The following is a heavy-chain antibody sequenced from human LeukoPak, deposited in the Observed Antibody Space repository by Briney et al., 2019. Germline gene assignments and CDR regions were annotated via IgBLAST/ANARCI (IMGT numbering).Heavy chain of an antibody. V-gene: IGHV4-4*07. CDR1: GDSISSKY. J-gene: IGHJ6*03. CDR3: ARLRYQSTNCVCNYYMDV. D-gene: IGHD2-2*01. CDR2: INTSGTI. Sequence: SETLSLTCSVSGDSISSKYWTWIRQPAGKGLEWIGRINTSGTITYNASLKSRVTMSIDTSKNQFSLKLTSVTAADTAMYFCARLRYQSTNCVCNYYMDVWGKGTTVTVSS.